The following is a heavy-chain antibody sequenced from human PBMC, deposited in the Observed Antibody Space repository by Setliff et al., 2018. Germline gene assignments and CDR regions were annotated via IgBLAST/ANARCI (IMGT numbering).Heavy chain of an antibody. CDR2: ILHSGNI. Sequence: SETLSLTCAVYGGSFSGYYWSWIRQPPGKRLEWIGEILHSGNINYNPSLKSRVTISVDTSNNQFSLRLSSVTAADTAVYYCARRAISGSESENYFEYWGQGILVTVSS. CDR1: GGSFSGYY. J-gene: IGHJ4*02. D-gene: IGHD3-10*01. V-gene: IGHV4-34*12. CDR3: ARRAISGSESENYFEY.